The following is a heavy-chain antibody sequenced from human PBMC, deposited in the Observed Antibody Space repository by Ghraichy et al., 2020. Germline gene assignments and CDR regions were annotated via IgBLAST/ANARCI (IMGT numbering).Heavy chain of an antibody. CDR1: GFTFSSYG. D-gene: IGHD3-10*01. J-gene: IGHJ6*02. CDR2: IWYDGSNK. Sequence: GESLRLSCAASGFTFSSYGMHWVRQAPGKGLEWVAVIWYDGSNKYYADSVKGRFTISRDNSKNTLYLEMNSLSAEDTAVYYCARVKHRRSGLDVWGQGTTVTVSS. CDR3: ARVKHRRSGLDV. V-gene: IGHV3-33*01.